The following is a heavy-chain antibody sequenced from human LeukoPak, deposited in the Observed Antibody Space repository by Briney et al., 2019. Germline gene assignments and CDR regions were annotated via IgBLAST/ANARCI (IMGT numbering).Heavy chain of an antibody. D-gene: IGHD6-25*01. Sequence: PSETLSLTCSVSGAFTSRYYWSWVRQPLGRGLEWIGNIFYSGNSKYNPSLTSRISMSVDTSKTQFSLELTPLTAADTAVYYCTRIDPLGFFDQWGPGTLVTVSS. CDR3: TRIDPLGFFDQ. CDR2: IFYSGNS. J-gene: IGHJ4*02. V-gene: IGHV4-59*12. CDR1: GAFTSRYY.